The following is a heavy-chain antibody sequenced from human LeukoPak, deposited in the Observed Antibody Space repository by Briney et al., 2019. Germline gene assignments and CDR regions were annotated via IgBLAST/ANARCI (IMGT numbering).Heavy chain of an antibody. Sequence: GGSLRLSCAASGLTFSSYSMNWVGQAAGHQLEWVSSISSSSSYIYYADSVKGRFTISRDNAKNSLYLQMNSLRAEDTAVYYCARVPTAVVPAAIWGQGTLVTVSS. CDR2: ISSSSSYI. J-gene: IGHJ4*02. CDR3: ARVPTAVVPAAI. CDR1: GLTFSSYS. V-gene: IGHV3-21*01. D-gene: IGHD2-2*02.